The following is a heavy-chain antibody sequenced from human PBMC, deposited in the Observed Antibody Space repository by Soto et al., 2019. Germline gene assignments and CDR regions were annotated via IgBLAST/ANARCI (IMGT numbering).Heavy chain of an antibody. CDR2: IKQDGSEK. CDR1: GFTFSSYW. V-gene: IGHV3-7*04. J-gene: IGHJ1*01. Sequence: PGGSLRLSCAASGFTFSSYWMSWVRQAPGKGLEWVANIKQDGSEKYYVDSVKGRFTISRDNAKNSLYLQMNSLRAEDTAVYYCARDYYDSSGYYPGYFQHWGQGTLVTVSS. D-gene: IGHD3-22*01. CDR3: ARDYYDSSGYYPGYFQH.